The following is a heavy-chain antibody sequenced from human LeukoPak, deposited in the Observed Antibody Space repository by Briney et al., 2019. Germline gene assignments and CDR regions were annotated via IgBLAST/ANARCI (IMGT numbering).Heavy chain of an antibody. V-gene: IGHV3-11*01. CDR1: GFTFSDYY. Sequence: GGSLRLSCAASGFTFSDYYMSWIRQAPGKGLEWVSYISSSGSTIYYADSVKGRFTISRDNAKNSLYLQMNSLRAEDTAVCYCARDMGNDALLSYGMDVWGQGTTVTVSS. CDR2: ISSSGSTI. CDR3: ARDMGNDALLSYGMDV. J-gene: IGHJ6*02. D-gene: IGHD1-1*01.